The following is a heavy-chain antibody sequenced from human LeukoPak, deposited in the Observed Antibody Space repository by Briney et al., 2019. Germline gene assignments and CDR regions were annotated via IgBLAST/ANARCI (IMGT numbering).Heavy chain of an antibody. V-gene: IGHV3-30*04. CDR1: GFTFSSYA. Sequence: QPGGSLRLSCAASGFTFSSYAMHWVRQAPGKGLEWEAVISYDGSNKYYADSVKGRFTISRDNSKNTLYLQMNSLRTEDTAMYSCAREMAVNGGDWYFDLWGRGTLVTVSS. J-gene: IGHJ2*01. D-gene: IGHD2-8*01. CDR2: ISYDGSNK. CDR3: AREMAVNGGDWYFDL.